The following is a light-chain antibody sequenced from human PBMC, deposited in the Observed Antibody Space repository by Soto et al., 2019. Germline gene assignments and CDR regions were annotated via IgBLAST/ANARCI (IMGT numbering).Light chain of an antibody. V-gene: IGLV2-23*02. CDR2: EVS. CDR3: CSYAGSSTLV. J-gene: IGLJ2*01. CDR1: SSDVGSYNV. Sequence: QSALTQPASVSGSPGQSINISCTGTSSDVGSYNVVSWYQQHPGKAPKLMIYEVSKRPSGVSNRFSGSKSGNTASLTISGLQAEDEADYYCCSYAGSSTLVFGGGTKLTV.